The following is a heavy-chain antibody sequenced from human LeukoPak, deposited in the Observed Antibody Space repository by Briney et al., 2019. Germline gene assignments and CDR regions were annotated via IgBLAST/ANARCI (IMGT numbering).Heavy chain of an antibody. CDR3: AKDLHYGSADY. CDR2: ISGSGGST. J-gene: IGHJ4*02. D-gene: IGHD3-10*01. Sequence: GGSLRLSCAASGFTFSNFAMSWVRQAPGKGLEWVSGISGSGGSTYYADSVKGRFTISGDNAKNALYLQMNSLRAEDTAVYYCAKDLHYGSADYWGQGTLVTVSS. CDR1: GFTFSNFA. V-gene: IGHV3-23*01.